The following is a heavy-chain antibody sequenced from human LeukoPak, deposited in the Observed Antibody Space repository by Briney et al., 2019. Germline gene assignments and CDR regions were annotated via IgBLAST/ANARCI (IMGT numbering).Heavy chain of an antibody. CDR1: GGTFSRHT. V-gene: IGHV1-69*01. D-gene: IGHD3-10*01. J-gene: IGHJ1*01. CDR3: ARDSSEFRSLLFH. CDR2: ITPMFGTS. Sequence: SVKVSCKASGGTFSRHTISWVRQSPGQGLEWMGGITPMFGTSNYAQKFRGRVTITADESTSTAYVELSSLRSEDTAVYYCARDSSEFRSLLFHWGQGTLVTVDS.